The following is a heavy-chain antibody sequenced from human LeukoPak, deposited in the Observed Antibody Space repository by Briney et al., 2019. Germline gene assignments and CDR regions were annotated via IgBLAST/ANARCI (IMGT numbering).Heavy chain of an antibody. Sequence: SETLSLTCTVSGGSISSYYWSWIRQPPGKGLEWIGYIYYSGPTNYNPSLKSRVTISLDTSKNQFSLKLSSVTAADTAVYYCATLGVPAAPNWFDPWGQGTLVTVSS. V-gene: IGHV4-59*01. D-gene: IGHD2-2*01. J-gene: IGHJ5*02. CDR1: GGSISSYY. CDR3: ATLGVPAAPNWFDP. CDR2: IYYSGPT.